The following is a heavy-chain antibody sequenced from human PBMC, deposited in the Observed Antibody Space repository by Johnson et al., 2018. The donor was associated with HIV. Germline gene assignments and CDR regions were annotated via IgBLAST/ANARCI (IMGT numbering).Heavy chain of an antibody. CDR1: GFTFDDYA. J-gene: IGHJ3*02. V-gene: IGHV3-9*01. Sequence: ELQLVESGGGLVQPGRSLRVSCAASGFTFDDYAMHWVRQPPGKGLEWVSGISWNSGSVGYADSVKGRFTISRDNAKNSLYLQMNSLRHEDTAFYYCAKVMVPLFGELPWACDTVDIWGQGTMVAFSS. CDR3: AKVMVPLFGELPWACDTVDI. D-gene: IGHD2-21*01. CDR2: ISWNSGSV.